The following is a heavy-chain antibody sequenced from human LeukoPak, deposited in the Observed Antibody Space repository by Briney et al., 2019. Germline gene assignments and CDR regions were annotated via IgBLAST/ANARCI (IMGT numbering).Heavy chain of an antibody. D-gene: IGHD2-2*01. CDR1: GFIFSSYT. Sequence: GGSLRLSCVASGFIFSSYTINWVRQAPGKGLEWVASISSSSSYINYADSVKGRFTISRDNAKSSLDLQMNSLRAEDTAVYYCARCSSTSCADYWGQGTLVTVSS. CDR2: ISSSSSYI. CDR3: ARCSSTSCADY. J-gene: IGHJ4*02. V-gene: IGHV3-21*01.